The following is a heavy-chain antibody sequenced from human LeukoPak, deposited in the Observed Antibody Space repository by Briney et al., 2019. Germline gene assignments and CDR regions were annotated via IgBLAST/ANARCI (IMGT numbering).Heavy chain of an antibody. Sequence: GGSLRLSCAASGFTFNNYWMSWVRQAPGKGLEWVSGINWNGGSTGYADSVKGRFTISRDNAKNSLYLQMNSLRAEDTALYYCARDHTPWYSSSWYVIWFDPWGQGTLVTVSS. CDR3: ARDHTPWYSSSWYVIWFDP. D-gene: IGHD6-13*01. CDR2: INWNGGST. CDR1: GFTFNNYW. J-gene: IGHJ5*02. V-gene: IGHV3-20*04.